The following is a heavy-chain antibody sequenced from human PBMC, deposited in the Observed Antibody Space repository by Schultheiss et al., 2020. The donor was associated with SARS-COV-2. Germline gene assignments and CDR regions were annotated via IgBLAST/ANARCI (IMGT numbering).Heavy chain of an antibody. Sequence: SETLSLTCTVSGGSISSYYWSWIRQPPGKGLEWIGYIYYSGSTNYNPSLKSRVTISVDTSKNQFSLKLSSVTAADTAVYYCARDQLLWLKGNGMDVWGQGTTVTVSS. CDR1: GGSISSYY. D-gene: IGHD3-10*01. V-gene: IGHV4-59*01. J-gene: IGHJ6*02. CDR3: ARDQLLWLKGNGMDV. CDR2: IYYSGST.